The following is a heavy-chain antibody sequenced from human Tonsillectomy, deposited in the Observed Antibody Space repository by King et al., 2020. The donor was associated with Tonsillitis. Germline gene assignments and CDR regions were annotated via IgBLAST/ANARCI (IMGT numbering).Heavy chain of an antibody. CDR2: ISHSGST. Sequence: LQLQESGSGLVKPSQTLSLTCAVSGGSMNTGGFTWSWIRQPPGKGLEWIGYISHSGSTYYNPSLRSRVAISLDRSKNQFSLKVTSVTAADTAVYYCARAVLLATSETFFDYWGQGTLVTVSS. D-gene: IGHD5-12*01. CDR3: ARAVLLATSETFFDY. V-gene: IGHV4-30-2*01. J-gene: IGHJ4*02. CDR1: GGSMNTGGFT.